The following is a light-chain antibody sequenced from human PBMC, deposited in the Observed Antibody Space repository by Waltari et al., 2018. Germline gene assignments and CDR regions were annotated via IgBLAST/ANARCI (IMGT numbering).Light chain of an antibody. CDR2: DTA. Sequence: DIVLTQSPAILSLSPGARAPLSCRASQSVTNYLAWYQQKPGQAPRRLIYDTASRSTGIPARFSGSGFGTDFTLTISSLKPEDFAVYYCQQRRDWPLTFGGGTKVEIK. J-gene: IGKJ4*01. V-gene: IGKV3-11*01. CDR3: QQRRDWPLT. CDR1: QSVTNY.